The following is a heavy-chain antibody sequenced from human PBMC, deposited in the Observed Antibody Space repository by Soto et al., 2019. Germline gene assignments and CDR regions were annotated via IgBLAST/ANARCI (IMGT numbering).Heavy chain of an antibody. CDR1: GFTFSSYA. J-gene: IGHJ4*02. D-gene: IGHD3-16*01. Sequence: PGGSLRLSCAASGFTFSSYAMSWVRQAPGKGLEWVSASSGSGGSTYYADSVKGRFTISRDNSKTTLYLQMNSLRAEDTAVYYCAKDISVTFGGITLWGQGTLVTVSS. CDR3: AKDISVTFGGITL. V-gene: IGHV3-23*01. CDR2: SSGSGGST.